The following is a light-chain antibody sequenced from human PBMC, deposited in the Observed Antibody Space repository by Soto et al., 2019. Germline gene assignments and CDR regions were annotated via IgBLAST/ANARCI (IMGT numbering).Light chain of an antibody. J-gene: IGLJ1*01. CDR2: EVT. CDR3: GSYSSTDTPFV. CDR1: SSDVGNYNY. Sequence: QSALTQPASVSGSPGQSITISCTGTSSDVGNYNYVSWYQQYPGKAPKLLIYEVTNRPSGISDRFSGSKSVNTASLTISGLQAEDESDYYCGSYSSTDTPFVFGTGTKVTVL. V-gene: IGLV2-14*01.